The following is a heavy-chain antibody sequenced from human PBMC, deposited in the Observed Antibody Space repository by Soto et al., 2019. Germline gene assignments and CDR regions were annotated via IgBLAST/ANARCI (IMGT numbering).Heavy chain of an antibody. V-gene: IGHV4-31*03. J-gene: IGHJ3*02. CDR3: AVSYTFAAFDI. CDR1: GGSICSGGYY. CDR2: IYYSGST. Sequence: QVQLQESGPGLVKPSQTLSLTCTVSGGSICSGGYYWSWIRQHPGKGLEWIGYIYYSGSTYYNPSLKSRVTISVDTSNNQFSLKRRSVTAADTAVYYCAVSYTFAAFDIWGQGTMVTVSS. D-gene: IGHD3-16*01.